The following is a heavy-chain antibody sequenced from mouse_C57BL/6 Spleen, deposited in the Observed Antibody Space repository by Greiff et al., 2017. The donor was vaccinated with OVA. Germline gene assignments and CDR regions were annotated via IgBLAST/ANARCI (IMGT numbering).Heavy chain of an antibody. CDR3: ARSTTTVVAEDYFDY. CDR2: IYPRSGNT. D-gene: IGHD1-1*01. J-gene: IGHJ2*01. V-gene: IGHV1-81*01. Sequence: VKLMESGAELARPGASVKLSCKASGYPFTSYGISWVKQRTGQGLEWIGEIYPRSGNTYYNEKFKGKATLTADKSSSTAYMELRSLTSEDSAVYFCARSTTTVVAEDYFDYWGQGTTLTVSS. CDR1: GYPFTSYG.